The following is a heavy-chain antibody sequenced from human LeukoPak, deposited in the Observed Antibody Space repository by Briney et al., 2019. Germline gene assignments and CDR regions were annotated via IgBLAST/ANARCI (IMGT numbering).Heavy chain of an antibody. CDR2: ISGSGGST. CDR1: GFTFSTYA. J-gene: IGHJ6*02. D-gene: IGHD2-21*01. Sequence: PGGSLRLSCTASGFTFSTYAMSWVRQTPEKGLEWVSAISGSGGSTYYADSVKGRFTISRDNAENSLFLQMNSLRAEDTALYYCARGVAMWGGQGTAVAVSS. V-gene: IGHV3-23*01. CDR3: ARGVAMW.